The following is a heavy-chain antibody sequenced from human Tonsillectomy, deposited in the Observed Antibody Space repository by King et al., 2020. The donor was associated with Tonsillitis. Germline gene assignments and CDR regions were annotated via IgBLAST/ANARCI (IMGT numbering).Heavy chain of an antibody. CDR3: ASNYGGNSGGIYYYYYMDV. J-gene: IGHJ6*03. V-gene: IGHV4-59*01. D-gene: IGHD4-23*01. Sequence: QLQESGPGLVKPSETLSLTCTVSGGSISSYYWSWIRQPPGKGLEWIGYIYYSGSTNYNPSLKSRVTISLDTSKNQISLKLNSVTAADTAVYYCASNYGGNSGGIYYYYYMDVWGKGTTVTVSS. CDR1: GGSISSYY. CDR2: IYYSGST.